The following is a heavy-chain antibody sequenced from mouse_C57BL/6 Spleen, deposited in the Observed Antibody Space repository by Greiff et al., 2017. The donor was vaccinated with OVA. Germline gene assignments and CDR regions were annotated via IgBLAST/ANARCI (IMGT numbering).Heavy chain of an antibody. Sequence: QVQLKQSGPELVKPGASVKISCKASGYAFSSSWMNWVKQRPGKGLEWIGRIYPGDGDTNYNGKFKGKATLTADKSSSTAYMQLSSLTSEDSAVYFCASIYYDYDGFDYWGQGTTLTVSS. D-gene: IGHD2-4*01. CDR3: ASIYYDYDGFDY. J-gene: IGHJ2*01. CDR2: IYPGDGDT. V-gene: IGHV1-82*01. CDR1: GYAFSSSW.